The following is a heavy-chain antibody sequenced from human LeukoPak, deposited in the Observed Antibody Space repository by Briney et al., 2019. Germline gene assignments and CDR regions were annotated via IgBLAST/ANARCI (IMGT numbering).Heavy chain of an antibody. D-gene: IGHD2-15*01. CDR3: AKDRTLVVAATPFDP. CDR2: ISGSGGST. J-gene: IGHJ5*02. CDR1: GFTFSSYA. Sequence: GGSLRLSCAASGFTFSSYAMSWVRQAPGKGLEWVSAISGSGGSTYYADSVKGRFTISRDNSKNTLCLQMNSLRAEDTAVYYCAKDRTLVVAATPFDPWGQGTLVTVSS. V-gene: IGHV3-23*01.